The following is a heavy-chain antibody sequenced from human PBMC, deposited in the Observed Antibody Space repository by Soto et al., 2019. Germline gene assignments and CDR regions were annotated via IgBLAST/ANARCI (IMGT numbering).Heavy chain of an antibody. V-gene: IGHV4-31*02. CDR3: AREDIVVVPAAMPGAFDI. J-gene: IGHJ3*02. D-gene: IGHD2-2*01. Sequence: NPGKGLEWIGHMYYGGNTYYNPSLESRVTISVDTSKNQFSLKLSSVTAADTAVYYCAREDIVVVPAAMPGAFDIWGQGTMVTVSS. CDR2: MYYGGNT.